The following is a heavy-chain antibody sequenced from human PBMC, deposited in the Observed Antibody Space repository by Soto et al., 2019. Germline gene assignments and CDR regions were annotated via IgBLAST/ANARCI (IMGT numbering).Heavy chain of an antibody. CDR2: ISSSSATI. J-gene: IGHJ4*02. V-gene: IGHV3-48*01. CDR1: GFTFSSYS. D-gene: IGHD3-9*01. CDR3: ASAGSHYDILTGLFDY. Sequence: EVQLVESGGGLVQPGGSLRLSCTAAGFTFSSYSMNWVRQAPGKGLEWVSFISSSSATIYYADSLKGRFTISRDNAKNSMYRKMNSLRAEDTAVYYCASAGSHYDILTGLFDYWGQGTLVTVSS.